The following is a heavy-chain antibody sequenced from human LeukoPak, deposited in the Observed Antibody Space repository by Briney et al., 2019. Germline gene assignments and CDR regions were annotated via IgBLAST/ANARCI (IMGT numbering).Heavy chain of an antibody. V-gene: IGHV4-59*08. J-gene: IGHJ6*03. Sequence: SETLSLTCTVSGGSISSYYWSWIRQPPGKGLEWIGYIYYSGSTNYNPSLKSRVTISVDTSKNQFSLKLSSVTAADTAVYYCARRLVLPAAIRTYYYYYMDVWGKGTTVTVSS. CDR2: IYYSGST. D-gene: IGHD2-2*02. CDR3: ARRLVLPAAIRTYYYYYMDV. CDR1: GGSISSYY.